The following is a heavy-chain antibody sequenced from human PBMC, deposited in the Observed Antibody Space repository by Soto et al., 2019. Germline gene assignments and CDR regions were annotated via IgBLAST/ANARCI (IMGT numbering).Heavy chain of an antibody. V-gene: IGHV1-2*02. CDR3: ARAYCTSTSCYGTTGYYGMDV. D-gene: IGHD2-2*01. Sequence: ASVKVSCKASGGTFSSYAISWVRQAPGQGLEWMGWINPNSGGTNYPQNFQGRVTMTRDTSISTAYMELSRLLSDDTAVYYCARAYCTSTSCYGTTGYYGMDVWGQGTTVTVSS. J-gene: IGHJ6*02. CDR2: INPNSGGT. CDR1: GGTFSSYA.